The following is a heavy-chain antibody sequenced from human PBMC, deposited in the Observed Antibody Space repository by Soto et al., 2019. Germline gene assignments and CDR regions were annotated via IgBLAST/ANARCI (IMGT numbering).Heavy chain of an antibody. CDR2: ISAHNGNT. D-gene: IGHD5-18*01. V-gene: IGHV1-18*01. Sequence: QVQLVQSGAEVKKPGASVKVSCKASGYTFTSYSMTWVRQDPGQGLEWMGWISAHNGNTKYAQKLQGRVTMTTDTSTSTAYMEARRLRSDDTAVYYCARDTAMALPDAWGQGTLVTVSS. J-gene: IGHJ4*02. CDR1: GYTFTSYS. CDR3: ARDTAMALPDA.